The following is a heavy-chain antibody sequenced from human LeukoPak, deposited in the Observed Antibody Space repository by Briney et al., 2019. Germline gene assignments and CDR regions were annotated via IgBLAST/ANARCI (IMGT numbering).Heavy chain of an antibody. V-gene: IGHV3-30*18. CDR2: ISYDGSNK. CDR1: GFTFSSYG. CDR3: AKQGIAAAGTAFDI. Sequence: GGSLRLSCAASGFTFSSYGMHWVRQAPGKGLEWVAVISYDGSNKYYADSVKGRFTISRDNSKNTLYLQMNRLRAEDTAVYYCAKQGIAAAGTAFDIWGQGTMVTVSS. J-gene: IGHJ3*02. D-gene: IGHD6-13*01.